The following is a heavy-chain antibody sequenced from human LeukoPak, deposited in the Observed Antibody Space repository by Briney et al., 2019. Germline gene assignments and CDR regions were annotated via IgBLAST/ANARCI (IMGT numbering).Heavy chain of an antibody. V-gene: IGHV1-2*02. J-gene: IGHJ4*02. CDR2: INPNSGGT. CDR3: AREYYDILTTFDY. CDR1: GYTFTGYY. D-gene: IGHD3-9*01. Sequence: ASVKVSCKASGYTFTGYYMHWVRQAPGQGLEWMGWINPNSGGTNYAQKFQGRVTMTRDTSISTAYMELSRLRSDDTAVYYCAREYYDILTTFDYWGQGTLVTVSS.